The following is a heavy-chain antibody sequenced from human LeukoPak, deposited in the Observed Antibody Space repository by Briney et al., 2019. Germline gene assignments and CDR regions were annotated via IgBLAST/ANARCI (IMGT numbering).Heavy chain of an antibody. D-gene: IGHD6-19*01. Sequence: GGSLRLSCADSGFTFSRFDMHWVRHATGKGLEWVSGIGTAGDTNYPGSVKGRFTISRENGKNSLYLQMNSLRVEDTAVYYCARLTGSGWNHFDYWGQGTPVTVSS. CDR3: ARLTGSGWNHFDY. V-gene: IGHV3-13*01. CDR2: IGTAGDT. CDR1: GFTFSRFD. J-gene: IGHJ4*02.